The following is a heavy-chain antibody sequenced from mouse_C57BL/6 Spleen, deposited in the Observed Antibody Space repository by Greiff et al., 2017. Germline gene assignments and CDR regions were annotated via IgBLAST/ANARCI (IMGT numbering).Heavy chain of an antibody. D-gene: IGHD3-3*01. Sequence: VQLQQSGPELVKPGASVKISCKASGYAFSSSWMNWVKQRPGKGLEWIGRIYPGDGDTNYNGKFKGKATLTADKSSSTAYMQLSSLTSEDSAVYFCARRAHSGYFDYWGQGTTLTVSS. V-gene: IGHV1-82*01. J-gene: IGHJ2*01. CDR1: GYAFSSSW. CDR2: IYPGDGDT. CDR3: ARRAHSGYFDY.